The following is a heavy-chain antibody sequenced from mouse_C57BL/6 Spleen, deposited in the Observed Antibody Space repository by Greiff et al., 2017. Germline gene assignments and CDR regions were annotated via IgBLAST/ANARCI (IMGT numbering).Heavy chain of an antibody. CDR1: GYTFTSYW. V-gene: IGHV1-7*01. CDR3: ARSAVVATDFDY. CDR2: INPSSGYT. J-gene: IGHJ2*01. Sequence: QVQLKQSGAELAKPGASVKLSCKASGYTFTSYWMHWVKQRPGQGLEWIGYINPSSGYTKYNQKFKNKATLTADKSSSTAYMQLRRLTYEDSAVYYCARSAVVATDFDYWGQGTTLTVSS. D-gene: IGHD1-1*01.